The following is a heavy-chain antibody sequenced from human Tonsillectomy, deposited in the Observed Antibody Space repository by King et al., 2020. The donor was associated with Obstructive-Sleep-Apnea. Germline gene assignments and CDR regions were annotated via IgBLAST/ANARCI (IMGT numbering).Heavy chain of an antibody. CDR1: GGSISSYY. CDR3: ASCRSGYNYYYYGMDV. CDR2: IYYSGST. J-gene: IGHJ6*02. D-gene: IGHD5-18*01. Sequence: VQLQESGPGLVKPSETLSLTCTVSGGSISSYYWSWIRQPPGKGLEWIGYIYYSGSTNYNPSLKSRVTISVDTSKNQFSLKLSPVTAADTAVYYCASCRSGYNYYYYGMDVWGQGTTVTVSS. V-gene: IGHV4-59*01.